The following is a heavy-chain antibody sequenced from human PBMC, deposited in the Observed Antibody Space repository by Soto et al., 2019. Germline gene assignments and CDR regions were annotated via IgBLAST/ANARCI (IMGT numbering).Heavy chain of an antibody. CDR2: ISGSGGST. CDR1: GFTFSSYA. J-gene: IGHJ5*02. V-gene: IGHV3-23*01. D-gene: IGHD6-13*01. Sequence: GGSLRLSCAASGFTFSSYAMSWVRQAPGQGLEWVSAISGSGGSTYYADSVKVRFTIARDNSKNTLYLQMNSLIAEDTAVYYCAKGYSSSWYWFDPWGQGTLVTVSS. CDR3: AKGYSSSWYWFDP.